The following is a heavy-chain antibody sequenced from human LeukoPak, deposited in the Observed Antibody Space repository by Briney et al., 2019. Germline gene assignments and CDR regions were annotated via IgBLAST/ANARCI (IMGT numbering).Heavy chain of an antibody. D-gene: IGHD5-12*01. CDR2: ISHDGSDE. CDR3: AKDREWLRSPAFDY. Sequence: GGSMRLSCTTSGFTFNNYPMHWVRQAPGKGLEWVATISHDGSDENYADYVKGRFIISRDNSMKSLFLQMNSLIIDDTAVYYCAKDREWLRSPAFDYWGQGTLVTVSS. V-gene: IGHV3-30-3*02. CDR1: GFTFNNYP. J-gene: IGHJ4*02.